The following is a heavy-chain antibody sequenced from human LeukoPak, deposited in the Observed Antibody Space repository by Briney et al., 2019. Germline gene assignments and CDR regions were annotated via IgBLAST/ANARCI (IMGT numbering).Heavy chain of an antibody. Sequence: GASVKVSCKASGYTFTSYGISWVRQAPGQGLEWMGWISAYNSNTNYAQKLQGRVTMTTDTSTSTAYMELRSLRSDDTAVYYCAREFTVRGVGYFDYWGQGTLVTVSS. CDR3: AREFTVRGVGYFDY. D-gene: IGHD3-10*01. CDR2: ISAYNSNT. CDR1: GYTFTSYG. V-gene: IGHV1-18*01. J-gene: IGHJ4*02.